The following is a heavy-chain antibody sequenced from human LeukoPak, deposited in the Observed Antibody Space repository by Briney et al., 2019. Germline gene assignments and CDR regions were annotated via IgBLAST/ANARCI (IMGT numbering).Heavy chain of an antibody. CDR2: IYYSGTT. J-gene: IGHJ5*02. Sequence: SETLSLTCTVSGGSISSGESYWSWIRQPPGKGLEWIGYIYYSGTTYYNPSLKSRVTISVDTSKSQFSLKLSSVTAADTAVYYCARQSRGYYDILTGYESEGWFDPWGQGTLVTVSS. CDR3: ARQSRGYYDILTGYESEGWFDP. CDR1: GGSISSGESY. D-gene: IGHD3-9*01. V-gene: IGHV4-30-4*01.